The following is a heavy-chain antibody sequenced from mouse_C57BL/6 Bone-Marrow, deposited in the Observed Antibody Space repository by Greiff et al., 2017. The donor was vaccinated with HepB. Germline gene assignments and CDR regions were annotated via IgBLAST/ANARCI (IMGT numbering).Heavy chain of an antibody. CDR1: GYTFTDYY. CDR3: ASSLLLRWYFDV. Sequence: VQLQQSGPELVKPGASVKISCKASGYTFTDYYMNWVKQSHGKSLEWIGDINPNNGGTSYNQKFKGKATLTVDKSSSTAYMELRSLTSEDSAVYYCASSLLLRWYFDVWGTGTTVTVSS. D-gene: IGHD1-1*01. J-gene: IGHJ1*03. CDR2: INPNNGGT. V-gene: IGHV1-26*01.